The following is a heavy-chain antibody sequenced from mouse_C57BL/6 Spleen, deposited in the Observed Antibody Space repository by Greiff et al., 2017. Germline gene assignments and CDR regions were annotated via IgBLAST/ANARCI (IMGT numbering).Heavy chain of an antibody. CDR3: ARGGYSAWFAY. Sequence: EVQLQQSGPELVKPGASVKIPCKASGYTFTDYNMDWVKQSHGKSIEWIGDINPNNGGTIYNQKFKGKATLTVDKSSSTAYMELRSLTSEDTAVYYCARGGYSAWFAYWGQGTLVTVSA. J-gene: IGHJ3*01. D-gene: IGHD2-3*01. CDR1: GYTFTDYN. V-gene: IGHV1-18*01. CDR2: INPNNGGT.